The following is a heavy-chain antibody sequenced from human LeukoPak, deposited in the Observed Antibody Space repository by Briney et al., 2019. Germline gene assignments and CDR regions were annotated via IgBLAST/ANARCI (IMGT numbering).Heavy chain of an antibody. CDR2: INPSGGST. J-gene: IGHJ4*02. Sequence: ASVKVSCKASGYTFTSYYMHWVRQAPGQRLEWMGIINPSGGSTSYAQKFQGRVTMTRDMSTSTVYMELSSLRSEDTAVYYCARVHPNCGGDCYYDYWGQGTLVTVSS. V-gene: IGHV1-46*01. CDR3: ARVHPNCGGDCYYDY. CDR1: GYTFTSYY. D-gene: IGHD2-21*02.